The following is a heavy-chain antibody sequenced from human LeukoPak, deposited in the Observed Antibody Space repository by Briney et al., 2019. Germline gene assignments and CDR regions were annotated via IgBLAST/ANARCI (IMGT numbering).Heavy chain of an antibody. CDR3: VRDAVTAY. D-gene: IGHD1-14*01. CDR1: GFTFSKFW. Sequence: GGSLRLSCAASGFTFSKFWMSWVRQAPGKGLEWVANIKEDGSETYYVDSVKGRFTISRDNAKNSLFLQMNSLGDEDTPVYYCVRDAVTAYWSQGTLVTVSS. CDR2: IKEDGSET. V-gene: IGHV3-7*01. J-gene: IGHJ4*02.